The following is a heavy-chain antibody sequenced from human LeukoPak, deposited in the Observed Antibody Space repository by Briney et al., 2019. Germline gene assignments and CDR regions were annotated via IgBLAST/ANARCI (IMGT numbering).Heavy chain of an antibody. CDR1: GFTFSSYA. CDR3: AKELQLWLRRVYYFDY. J-gene: IGHJ4*02. D-gene: IGHD5-18*01. Sequence: GGSLRLSCAASGFTFSSYAMSWVRQAPGKGLEWVSAISGSGGSTYYADSVKGRFTISRDNSKNTLYLQMNSLRAEDTAVYYCAKELQLWLRRVYYFDYWGQGTLVTVSS. V-gene: IGHV3-23*01. CDR2: ISGSGGST.